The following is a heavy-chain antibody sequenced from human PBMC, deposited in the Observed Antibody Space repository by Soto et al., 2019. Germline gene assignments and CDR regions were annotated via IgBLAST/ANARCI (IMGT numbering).Heavy chain of an antibody. J-gene: IGHJ4*02. V-gene: IGHV4-4*02. Sequence: QVQLQESGPGLVKPSGTLSLTCAVSGGSISSTNWWTWVRQSPGRGMECIGEIYHSGTTTYSPSLKCRVNISVDLSPHPLPLTLISVTAADTAVYYCAFPATADCDYWGKGILVTVSS. CDR3: AFPATADCDY. CDR1: GGSISSTNW. CDR2: IYHSGTT. D-gene: IGHD6-13*01.